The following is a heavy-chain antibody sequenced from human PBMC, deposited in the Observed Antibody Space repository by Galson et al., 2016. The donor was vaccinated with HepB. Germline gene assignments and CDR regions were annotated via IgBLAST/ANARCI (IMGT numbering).Heavy chain of an antibody. CDR1: GFNVSSYA. D-gene: IGHD2-21*01. CDR2: ISSVAGTT. J-gene: IGHJ4*02. CDR3: VARKVRDFILVEY. Sequence: SLRLSCAASGFNVSSYALHWVRQAPGKGLEYFSGISSVAGTTYYVDSVRGRFTISRENSKNTLYGQMNSLRDEDTAVYFCVARKVRDFILVEYGGQGTLVTVSS. V-gene: IGHV3-64*05.